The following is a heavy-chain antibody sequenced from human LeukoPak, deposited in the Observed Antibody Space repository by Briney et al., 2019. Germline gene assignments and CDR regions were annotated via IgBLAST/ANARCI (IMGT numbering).Heavy chain of an antibody. CDR1: GFTFGAYA. J-gene: IGHJ6*03. Sequence: LPGGSLRLSCAASGFTFGAYAMSWFRQAPGKGLEWVGFIRSKAYGGTTEYAASVKGRFTISRDDSKSIAYLQMNSLKTEDTAVYYCTSSYHPAHYYYVDVWGKGTTVTVSS. CDR3: TSSYHPAHYYYVDV. CDR2: IRSKAYGGTT. V-gene: IGHV3-49*03. D-gene: IGHD2-21*01.